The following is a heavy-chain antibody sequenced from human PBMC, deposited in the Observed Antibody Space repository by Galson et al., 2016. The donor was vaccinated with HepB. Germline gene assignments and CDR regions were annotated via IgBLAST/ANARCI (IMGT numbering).Heavy chain of an antibody. D-gene: IGHD5-24*01. CDR2: ISYDGIYK. V-gene: IGHV3-30*04. Sequence: SLRLSCAASGFTFNNYAMHWVRQAPGKGLEWVGVISYDGIYKYYENSVRGRFTFSRDNSKNTLDLQMNILRTDDTAVYDCVRVETSAPPNGYNYRGYNSYGMDVWGQGTTVTVS. J-gene: IGHJ6*02. CDR3: VRVETSAPPNGYNYRGYNSYGMDV. CDR1: GFTFNNYA.